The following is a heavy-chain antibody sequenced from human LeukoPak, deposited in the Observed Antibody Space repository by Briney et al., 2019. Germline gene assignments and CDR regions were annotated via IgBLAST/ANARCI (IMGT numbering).Heavy chain of an antibody. V-gene: IGHV4-4*07. Sequence: SETLSLTCTVSGGSISSYYWSSIRQPAGKGLEWIGRIYTSGSTNYNPSLKSRVTMSVDTSKNQFSLKLSSVTAADTTVYYCARDTPYYDSSGYQTLFDYWGQGTLATVSS. CDR3: ARDTPYYDSSGYQTLFDY. CDR2: IYTSGST. J-gene: IGHJ4*02. CDR1: GGSISSYY. D-gene: IGHD3-22*01.